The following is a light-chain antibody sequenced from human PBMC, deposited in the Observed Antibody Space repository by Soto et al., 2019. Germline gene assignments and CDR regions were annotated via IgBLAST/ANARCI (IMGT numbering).Light chain of an antibody. CDR3: SSYAGSNNLV. V-gene: IGLV2-8*01. J-gene: IGLJ1*01. CDR1: SSDVGGYNY. Sequence: SVLTQPPSASGSPGQSVTISCTGTSSDVGGYNYVSWYQQHPGKAPKLMIYEVSKRPSGVPDRFSGSKSGNTAPLTVSGLQAEDEADYYCSSYAGSNNLVFGTGTKVTVL. CDR2: EVS.